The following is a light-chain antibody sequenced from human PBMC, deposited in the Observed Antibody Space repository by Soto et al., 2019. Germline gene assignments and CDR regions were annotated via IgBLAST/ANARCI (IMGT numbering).Light chain of an antibody. CDR3: NSYATVNGFDVI. CDR2: DVT. CDR1: SSDIGAFNY. V-gene: IGLV2-14*01. Sequence: QSALTQPASVSGSPGQSITISCTGTSSDIGAFNYVSWYQQSPGKAPKLIIYDVTNRPSGVSDRFSGSKSGNTASLTISGLQAEDEADYYCNSYATVNGFDVIFGGGTKVTVL. J-gene: IGLJ2*01.